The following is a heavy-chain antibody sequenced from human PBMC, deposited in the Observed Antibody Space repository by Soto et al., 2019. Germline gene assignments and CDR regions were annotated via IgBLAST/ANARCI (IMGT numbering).Heavy chain of an antibody. J-gene: IGHJ4*02. D-gene: IGHD4-17*01. CDR3: ARDDYGGPIDY. Sequence: GGALVVGCAASGLTFSSHGMHRVRQAPGKGLEWVAVIWYDGSNKYYADSVNGRFTISRDNSKNTLYLQMNSLRAEDTAVYYCARDDYGGPIDYWGQGTMVTVSS. CDR2: IWYDGSNK. V-gene: IGHV3-33*01. CDR1: GLTFSSHG.